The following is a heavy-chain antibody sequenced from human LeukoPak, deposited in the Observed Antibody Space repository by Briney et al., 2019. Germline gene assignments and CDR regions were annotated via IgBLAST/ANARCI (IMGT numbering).Heavy chain of an antibody. D-gene: IGHD6-13*01. J-gene: IGHJ4*02. CDR1: GGSISRDY. CDR3: ARDRPGGSSLDY. Sequence: SETVSLTCTVSGGSISRDYWSWIRQPPGKGLEWIGYIYYTGSTNYNPSLKSRVTISVDTSKNQFSLKLSSVTAADTAVYYCARDRPGGSSLDYWGQGTLVTVSS. V-gene: IGHV4-59*01. CDR2: IYYTGST.